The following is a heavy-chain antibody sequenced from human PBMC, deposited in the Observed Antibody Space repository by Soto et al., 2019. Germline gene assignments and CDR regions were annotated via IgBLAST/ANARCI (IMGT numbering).Heavy chain of an antibody. D-gene: IGHD6-13*01. Sequence: ASVKVSCKASGYTFTSYGISWVRQAPGQGLEWMGWISAYNGNTNYAQKLQGRVTMTTDTSTSTAYMELRSLRSDDTAVYYFARDCEFGYSSSWAPYYYYYYGMDVWGQGTTVTVSS. J-gene: IGHJ6*02. CDR1: GYTFTSYG. CDR3: ARDCEFGYSSSWAPYYYYYYGMDV. V-gene: IGHV1-18*01. CDR2: ISAYNGNT.